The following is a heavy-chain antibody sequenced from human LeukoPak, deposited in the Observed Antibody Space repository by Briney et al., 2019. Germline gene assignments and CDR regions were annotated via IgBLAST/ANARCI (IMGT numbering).Heavy chain of an antibody. J-gene: IGHJ4*02. CDR2: INSDDSST. D-gene: IGHD3-10*01. CDR1: GFTFSSYW. V-gene: IGHV3-74*01. Sequence: GGSLRLSCAASGFTFSSYWMHWVRQAPGKGLVWVSRINSDDSSTTYADSVKGRLTISRDNAKNTLYLQMNSLRAEDTAVYYCARGYYGSGSYYTLDYWGQGTLVTVSS. CDR3: ARGYYGSGSYYTLDY.